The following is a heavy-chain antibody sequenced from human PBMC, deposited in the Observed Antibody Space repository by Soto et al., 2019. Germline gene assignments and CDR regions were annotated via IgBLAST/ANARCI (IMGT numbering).Heavy chain of an antibody. J-gene: IGHJ4*03. CDR1: GYTFTSYG. V-gene: IGHV1-18*01. Sequence: ASVKVSYKASGYTFTSYGISWVRQAPGQGLEWMGWISAYNGNTNYAQKLQGRVTMTTDTSTSTAYMQLRSLRSDDTAVYYCARRPYYYDSGGYDFYCYFEYWGQGTMVTVAS. CDR2: ISAYNGNT. D-gene: IGHD3-22*01. CDR3: ARRPYYYDSGGYDFYCYFEY.